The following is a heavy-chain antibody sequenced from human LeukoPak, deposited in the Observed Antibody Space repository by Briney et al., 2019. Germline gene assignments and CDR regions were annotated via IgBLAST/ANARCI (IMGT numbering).Heavy chain of an antibody. CDR2: IIPIFGTA. D-gene: IGHD3-16*02. J-gene: IGHJ4*02. V-gene: IGHV1-69*13. CDR1: GGTFSSYA. Sequence: GASVKVSCKASGGTFSSYAISWVRQAPGQGLERMGGIIPIFGTANYAQKFQGRVTITADESTSTAYMELSSLRSEDTAVYYCARRLYYDYVWGSYLRPLSPPPFDYWGQGTLVTVSS. CDR3: ARRLYYDYVWGSYLRPLSPPPFDY.